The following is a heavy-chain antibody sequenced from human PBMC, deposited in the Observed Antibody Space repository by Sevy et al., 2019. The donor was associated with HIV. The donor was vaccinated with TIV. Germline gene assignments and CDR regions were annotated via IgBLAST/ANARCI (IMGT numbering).Heavy chain of an antibody. Sequence: GGSLRLSCAASGFTFSSYSMNWVRQAPGKGLEWVSSISSSSSYIYYADSVKGRFTIYRDNAKNSLYLQMNSLRAEDTVVYYCARDPVRYYYDSSGSYGAFDIWGQGTMVTVSS. CDR2: ISSSSSYI. V-gene: IGHV3-21*01. CDR1: GFTFSSYS. D-gene: IGHD3-22*01. J-gene: IGHJ3*02. CDR3: ARDPVRYYYDSSGSYGAFDI.